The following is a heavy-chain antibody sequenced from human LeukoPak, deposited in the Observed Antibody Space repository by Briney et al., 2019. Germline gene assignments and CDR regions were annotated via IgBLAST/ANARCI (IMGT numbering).Heavy chain of an antibody. CDR1: GFTFSSYV. CDR3: AREGKAAAEITDAFDI. D-gene: IGHD6-13*01. J-gene: IGHJ3*02. V-gene: IGHV3-30*04. CDR2: IRYDGSNK. Sequence: PGRSLRLSCAASGFTFSSYVMHWVRQAPGKGLEWVAFIRYDGSNKYYADSVKGRFTISRDNSKNTLYLQMNSLRAEDTAVYYCAREGKAAAEITDAFDIWGQGTMVTVSS.